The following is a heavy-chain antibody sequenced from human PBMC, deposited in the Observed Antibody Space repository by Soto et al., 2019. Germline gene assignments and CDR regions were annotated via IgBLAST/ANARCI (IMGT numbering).Heavy chain of an antibody. D-gene: IGHD6-19*01. CDR2: ISSSSGSM. Sequence: EVQLMESGGGLVQPGGSLRLSCEASAFSLSTYNMNWVRQAPGKGLEWLAYISSSSGSMYYADSVKGRFIISRDNAKNSVYLQMNSLRDEDTAVYYCATRIEVTGPLGMDVWGQGTTVTVS. CDR3: ATRIEVTGPLGMDV. V-gene: IGHV3-48*02. CDR1: AFSLSTYN. J-gene: IGHJ6*02.